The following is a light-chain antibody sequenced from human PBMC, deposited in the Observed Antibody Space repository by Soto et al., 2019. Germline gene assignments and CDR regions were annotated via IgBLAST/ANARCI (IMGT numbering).Light chain of an antibody. J-gene: IGLJ1*01. Sequence: QSALTQPASVSGSPGQSITISCTGTSSDVGGYNYVSWYQQHPGKAPKLIIYEVDNRPSGVSNRFSGSKSGSTASLTISGLQAEDEADYYCGSYTSSSGVFGTGTKVTVL. CDR3: GSYTSSSGV. CDR2: EVD. V-gene: IGLV2-14*01. CDR1: SSDVGGYNY.